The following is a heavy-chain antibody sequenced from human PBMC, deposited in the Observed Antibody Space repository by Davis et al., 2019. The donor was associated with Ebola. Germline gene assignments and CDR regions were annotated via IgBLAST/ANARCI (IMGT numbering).Heavy chain of an antibody. CDR2: IYSGGST. D-gene: IGHD1-1*01. CDR3: AKDLLDMTDDY. J-gene: IGHJ4*02. V-gene: IGHV3-53*01. CDR1: GFTVSSNY. Sequence: GESLKISCAASGFTVSSNYMSWVRQAPGKGLEWVSVIYSGGSTYYADSVKGRFTISGDNAKNSLYLQMNSLRAEDTAVYYCAKDLLDMTDDYWGQGTLVTVSS.